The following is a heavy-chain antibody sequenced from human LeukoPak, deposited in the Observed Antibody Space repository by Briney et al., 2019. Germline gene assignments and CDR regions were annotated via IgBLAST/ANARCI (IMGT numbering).Heavy chain of an antibody. CDR1: GFTFSSFA. V-gene: IGHV3-23*01. J-gene: IGHJ4*02. Sequence: PGGSLRLPCAASGFTFSSFAMSWVRQTPGKGLEWVSGISASGGRTYYADSVKGRFTISRDNSQNTLYLQMNSLRAEDTAVYYCAKCISGSYPNKPYDYWGQGALVTVSS. CDR3: AKCISGSYPNKPYDY. D-gene: IGHD1-26*01. CDR2: ISASGGRT.